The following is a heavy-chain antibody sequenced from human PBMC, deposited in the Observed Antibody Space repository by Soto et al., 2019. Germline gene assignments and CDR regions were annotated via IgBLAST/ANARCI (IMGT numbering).Heavy chain of an antibody. CDR1: GFTFSSYA. CDR3: AASSSRGRFDP. CDR2: ISGGGGTT. J-gene: IGHJ5*02. V-gene: IGHV3-23*01. Sequence: EVQLLESGGDLVQPGGSLRLSCAASGFTFSSYAMSWVRQAPGKGLEWVSGISGGGGTTDYVDSVKGRFTISRDNSKSTRYLQMNSLGADDTAVYDCAASSSRGRFDPWGQGTLVTVSS.